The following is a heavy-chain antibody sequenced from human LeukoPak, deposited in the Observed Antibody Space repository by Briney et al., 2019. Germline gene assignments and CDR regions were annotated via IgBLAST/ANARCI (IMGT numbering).Heavy chain of an antibody. CDR1: GFTFTGDY. V-gene: IGHV1-2*02. Sequence: GGSVKVSCEASGFTFTGDYMHWVRQGPGQGLEWMGWINPNSGGTNYAQKFQGRVTMTTDTSASTAYMELSSLRSEDTAVYYCARLSSHYGDYKVDPWGQGTLVTVSS. CDR3: ARLSSHYGDYKVDP. CDR2: INPNSGGT. D-gene: IGHD4-17*01. J-gene: IGHJ5*02.